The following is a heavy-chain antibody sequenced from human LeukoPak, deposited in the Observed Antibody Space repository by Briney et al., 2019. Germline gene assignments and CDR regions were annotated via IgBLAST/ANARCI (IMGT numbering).Heavy chain of an antibody. Sequence: GGSLRLSCAASGFTFSSYSMNWVRQAPGKGLEWVSSISSSSSYIYYADSVKGRFTISRDNAKNSLYLQMNSLRAEDTAVYYCARGSNYYDSSGYPRNWYFDLWGRGTLVTVSS. CDR2: ISSSSSYI. D-gene: IGHD3-22*01. CDR1: GFTFSSYS. J-gene: IGHJ2*01. CDR3: ARGSNYYDSSGYPRNWYFDL. V-gene: IGHV3-21*01.